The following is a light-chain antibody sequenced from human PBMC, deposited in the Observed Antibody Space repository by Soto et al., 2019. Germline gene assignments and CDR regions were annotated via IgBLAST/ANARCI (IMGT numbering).Light chain of an antibody. CDR3: QQYSSYWT. CDR1: QSISSW. Sequence: GDRVTITCRASQSISSWLAWYQQKPGKAPKFLIYDASNLESWVPSRFSGSGSGTEFTLTISSLQPDDFATYYCQQYSSYWTFGQGTKVDIK. CDR2: DAS. V-gene: IGKV1-5*01. J-gene: IGKJ1*01.